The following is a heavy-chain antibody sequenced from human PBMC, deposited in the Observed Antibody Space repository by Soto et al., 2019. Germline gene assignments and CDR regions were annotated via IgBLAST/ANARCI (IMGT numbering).Heavy chain of an antibody. J-gene: IGHJ6*02. CDR2: FDPEDDET. Sequence: QVQLVQSGAEVKKPGASVKVSCKVSGYTLTELSMHWVRQAPGKGLEWMGGFDPEDDETIYAQKFQGRVTMTEDTSTDTAYMELSSLRSEDTAVYYCATRPPLSWYPPRYYYYGMDVWGQGTTVTVSS. D-gene: IGHD6-13*01. CDR1: GYTLTELS. V-gene: IGHV1-24*01. CDR3: ATRPPLSWYPPRYYYYGMDV.